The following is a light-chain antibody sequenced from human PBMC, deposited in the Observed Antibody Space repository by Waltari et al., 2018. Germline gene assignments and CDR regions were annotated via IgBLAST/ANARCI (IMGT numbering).Light chain of an antibody. V-gene: IGLV3-21*04. CDR1: SLGSTN. CDR3: QVWDSSSEHYV. Sequence: YVLTQPPSVSVAPGKTAMITCGGDSLGSTNVHWYQQQPGQAPVLVIFNDGDRPSGIPERFSGSNSGNMATLTISRVQAGDEADYYCQVWDSSSEHYVFGTGTKVTVL. CDR2: NDG. J-gene: IGLJ1*01.